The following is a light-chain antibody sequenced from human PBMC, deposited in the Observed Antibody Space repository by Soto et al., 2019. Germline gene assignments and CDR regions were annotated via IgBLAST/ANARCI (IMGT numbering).Light chain of an antibody. J-gene: IGKJ1*01. CDR3: QQYSSRST. Sequence: IHMTQSPSSLSASVGYRVTVTCRASQSISSWLAWYQQKPGKAPNLLIYDASSLQSGVPSRFSGSGFGTEFTLTISSLQPGDFATYYCQQYSSRSTFGQGTKVDI. CDR1: QSISSW. V-gene: IGKV1-5*01. CDR2: DAS.